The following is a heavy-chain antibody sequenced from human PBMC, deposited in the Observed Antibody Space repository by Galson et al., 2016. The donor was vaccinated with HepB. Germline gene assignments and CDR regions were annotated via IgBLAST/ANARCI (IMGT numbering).Heavy chain of an antibody. CDR1: GFSLSTSGMC. V-gene: IGHV2-70*01. CDR3: ARMFRGAGSYYKYYYYYGMDV. J-gene: IGHJ6*02. Sequence: PALVKPTQTLTLTCTFSGFSLSTSGMCVSWTRQPPRKALEWLALIDWDDDKYYSTSLQTRLTISKDTSKNQVVLTMTNMDPVDTGTYYCARMFRGAGSYYKYYYYYGMDVWGQGTTVTVSS. CDR2: IDWDDDK. D-gene: IGHD3-10*01.